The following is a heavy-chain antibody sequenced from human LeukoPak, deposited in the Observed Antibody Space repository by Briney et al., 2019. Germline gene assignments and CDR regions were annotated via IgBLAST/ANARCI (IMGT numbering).Heavy chain of an antibody. V-gene: IGHV4-39*07. D-gene: IGHD6-6*01. Sequence: SETLSLTCTVSGGSISSNNYYWGWIRQPPGEGLEWIGSIYYGGNTYYNPSLKSRVTISVDTSKNQFSLKLSSVTAADTAVYYCARDFLQLGWFDPWGQGTLVTVSS. J-gene: IGHJ5*02. CDR1: GGSISSNNYY. CDR2: IYYGGNT. CDR3: ARDFLQLGWFDP.